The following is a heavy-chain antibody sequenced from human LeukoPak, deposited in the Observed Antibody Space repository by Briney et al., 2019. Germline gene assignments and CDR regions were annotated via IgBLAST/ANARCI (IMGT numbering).Heavy chain of an antibody. J-gene: IGHJ1*01. CDR2: IYYSGSTYYSGST. V-gene: IGHV4-39*07. D-gene: IGHD3-22*01. CDR1: GGSISSSSYY. CDR3: ASLDSSGYYIFTEYSQH. Sequence: SETLSLTCTVSGGSISSSSYYWGWFRQPPGKGLEWIGSIYYSGSTYYSGSTYYNLSLKSRVTISVDTSKNQFSLKLSSVTAADTAVYYCASLDSSGYYIFTEYSQHWGQGTLVTVSS.